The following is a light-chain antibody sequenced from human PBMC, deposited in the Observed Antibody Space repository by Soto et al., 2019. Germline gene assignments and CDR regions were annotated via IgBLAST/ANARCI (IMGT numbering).Light chain of an antibody. CDR3: QSYDRSLSGYVV. Sequence: QAVVTQPPSVSGAPGQRVTISCTGSSSNIGAGYDVHWYQQLPGTAPKLLIYGNSNRPSGVPDRFSGSKSGTSASLAITGLHAEDEADYYCQSYDRSLSGYVVFGGGTKVTVL. CDR2: GNS. CDR1: SSNIGAGYD. J-gene: IGLJ2*01. V-gene: IGLV1-40*01.